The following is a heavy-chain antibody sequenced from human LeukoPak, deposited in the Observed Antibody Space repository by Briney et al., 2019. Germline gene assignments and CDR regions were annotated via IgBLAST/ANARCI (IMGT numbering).Heavy chain of an antibody. Sequence: GGSLRLSCAASGFTLSDHYMDWVRQAPGKGLECVGRSRNKANSYTTEYAASVTGRFTIARDDSEYSLYLQMNSLKTEDTAVYYCARGDSSGYSNYWGQGTLVTVSS. CDR3: ARGDSSGYSNY. V-gene: IGHV3-72*01. J-gene: IGHJ4*02. CDR1: GFTLSDHY. D-gene: IGHD3-22*01. CDR2: SRNKANSYTT.